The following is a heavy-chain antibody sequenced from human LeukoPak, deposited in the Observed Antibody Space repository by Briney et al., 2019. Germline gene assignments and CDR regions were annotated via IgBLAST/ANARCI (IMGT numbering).Heavy chain of an antibody. CDR3: AREGDIVATGPLNY. J-gene: IGHJ4*02. V-gene: IGHV1-69*04. D-gene: IGHD5-12*01. CDR1: GGTFSSYA. CDR2: IIPILGIA. Sequence: SVKVSCKASGGTFSSYAISWVRQAPGQGLEWMGRIIPILGIANYAQKFQGRVTITADKSTSTAYMELSSLRSEDTAVYYCAREGDIVATGPLNYWGQGTLVTVSS.